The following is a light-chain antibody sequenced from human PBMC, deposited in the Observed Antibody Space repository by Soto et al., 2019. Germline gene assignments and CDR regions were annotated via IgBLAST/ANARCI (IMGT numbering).Light chain of an antibody. CDR2: GAS. CDR1: QSVNGNY. CDR3: QQYGSSFRYT. Sequence: EIVLTQSPGTLSLSPGERATLSCRASQSVNGNYLTWYQQKPGQAPRLLIYGASTRATGTPDRFSGSGSGTVFTLTISRLEPDDFAVYYCQQYGSSFRYTFGQGTKLESK. V-gene: IGKV3-20*01. J-gene: IGKJ2*01.